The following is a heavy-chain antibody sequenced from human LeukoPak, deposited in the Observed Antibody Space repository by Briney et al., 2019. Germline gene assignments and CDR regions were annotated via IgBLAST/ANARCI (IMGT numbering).Heavy chain of an antibody. D-gene: IGHD3-3*01. J-gene: IGHJ4*02. CDR1: GFTFSSYA. CDR3: ARDKGLEWLAYYFHY. V-gene: IGHV3-30*01. CDR2: ISYDGSNK. Sequence: GGSLRLSCAASGFTFSSYAMHWVRQAPGKGLEWVAVISYDGSNKYYADSVKGRFTISRDKMKNTLYLQMNSLRAEDTGVYYCARDKGLEWLAYYFHYWGQGTLVTVSS.